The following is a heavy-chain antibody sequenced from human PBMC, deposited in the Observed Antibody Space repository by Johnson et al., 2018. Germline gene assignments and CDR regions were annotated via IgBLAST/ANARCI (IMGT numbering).Heavy chain of an antibody. CDR1: GFSVSGNY. V-gene: IGHV3-66*02. CDR2: IFSSGTT. CDR3: ARVSYDTTWVSYPGFDS. Sequence: VQLVQSGGSLVQPGGSLRLSCATPGFSVSGNYMSWVRQAPGKGLEWVSMIFSSGTTYYADPLRGRFTISRNISRNTVDLPLHNLTPDDTAGYYCARVSYDTTWVSYPGFDSWGNVTL. D-gene: IGHD3-16*02. J-gene: IGHJ4*01.